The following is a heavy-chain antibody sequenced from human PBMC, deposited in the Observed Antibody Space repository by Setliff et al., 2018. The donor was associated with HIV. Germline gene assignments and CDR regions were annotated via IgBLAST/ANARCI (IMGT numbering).Heavy chain of an antibody. CDR3: AKELAASGLGYFDS. V-gene: IGHV3-21*04. J-gene: IGHJ4*02. CDR2: ISIGSGAAI. Sequence: GGSLRLSCAASGFTFRNYKFNWVRQAPGRGLEWVSSISIGSGAAIYYAESVQGRFTVSRDNSKNTVYLQMNSLRAEDTAEYYCAKELAASGLGYFDSWGRGILVTVSS. D-gene: IGHD3-22*01. CDR1: GFTFRNYK.